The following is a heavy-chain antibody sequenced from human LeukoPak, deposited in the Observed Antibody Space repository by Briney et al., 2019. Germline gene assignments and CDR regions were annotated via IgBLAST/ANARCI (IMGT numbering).Heavy chain of an antibody. D-gene: IGHD5-24*01. CDR3: ARVQMATLHFDY. CDR2: IYHSGST. CDR1: GYSISSGYY. Sequence: PSETLSLTCTVSGYSISSGYYWGWIRQAPGKGLEWIGSIYHSGSTYYNPSLKSRVTISVDTSKNQFSLKLSSVTAADTAVYYCARVQMATLHFDYWGQGTPVTVSS. V-gene: IGHV4-38-2*02. J-gene: IGHJ4*02.